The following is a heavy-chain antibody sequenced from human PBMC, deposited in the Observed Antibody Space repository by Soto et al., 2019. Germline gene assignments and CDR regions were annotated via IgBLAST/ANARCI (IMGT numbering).Heavy chain of an antibody. J-gene: IGHJ3*02. Sequence: GGSLRLSCAASGFTFSSYGMHWVRQAPGKGLEWVAVIWYDGSNKYYEDSVKGRFTISRDNSKNTLYLQMNSLRAEDTAVYYCARPQTTVTTLNAFDIWGQGTMVTVSS. D-gene: IGHD4-17*01. CDR1: GFTFSSYG. V-gene: IGHV3-33*01. CDR3: ARPQTTVTTLNAFDI. CDR2: IWYDGSNK.